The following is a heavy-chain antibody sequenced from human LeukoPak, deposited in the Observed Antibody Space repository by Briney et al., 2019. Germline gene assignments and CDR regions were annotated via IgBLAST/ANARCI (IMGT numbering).Heavy chain of an antibody. J-gene: IGHJ3*02. CDR2: IYYSGSI. D-gene: IGHD1/OR15-1a*01. Sequence: ASETLSLTCTVSGGSISGYYWSWILQPPGKGLEWIGYIYYSGSINYNSSLKSRVAISVDTSRNQFSLKLSSMTAADTAVYYCVRNTLGHYDAFDIWGQGTMVTVSS. CDR1: GGSISGYY. V-gene: IGHV4-59*01. CDR3: VRNTLGHYDAFDI.